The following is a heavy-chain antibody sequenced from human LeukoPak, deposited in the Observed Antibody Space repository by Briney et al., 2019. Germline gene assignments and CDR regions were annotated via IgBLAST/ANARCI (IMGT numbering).Heavy chain of an antibody. CDR1: GGSISSYY. V-gene: IGHV4-4*09. J-gene: IGHJ4*02. Sequence: PSETLSLTCTVSGGSISSYYWSWIRQPPGKGLEWIGYIYTSGSTNYNPSLKSRVTISVDTSKNQFSLKPSSVTAADTAVYYCVRVVPAYYFDYWGQGTLVTVSS. D-gene: IGHD2-2*01. CDR2: IYTSGST. CDR3: VRVVPAYYFDY.